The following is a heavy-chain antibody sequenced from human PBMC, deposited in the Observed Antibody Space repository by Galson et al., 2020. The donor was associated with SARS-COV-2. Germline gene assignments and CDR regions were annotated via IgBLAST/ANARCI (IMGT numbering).Heavy chain of an antibody. CDR3: ARLASLVVADWYFDL. D-gene: IGHD2-15*01. Sequence: SETLSLTCAVSGYSISSGYYWGWIRPPPGKGLEWIGSIYHSGSTYYNPSLKSRVTISVDTSKNQFSLKLSSVTAADTAVYYCARLASLVVADWYFDLWGRGTLVTVSS. V-gene: IGHV4-38-2*01. J-gene: IGHJ2*01. CDR1: GYSISSGYY. CDR2: IYHSGST.